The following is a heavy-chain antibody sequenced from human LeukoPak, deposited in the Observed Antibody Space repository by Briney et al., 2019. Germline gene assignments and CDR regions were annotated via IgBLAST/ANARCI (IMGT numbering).Heavy chain of an antibody. CDR2: ISAYNGNT. Sequence: ASVKVSCKASGYTFTSYGISWVRQAPGQGLEWMGWISAYNGNTNHAQKLQGRVTMTTDTSTSTAYMELRSLRSDDTAVYYCARVGTGQAYDSSGYYYGAGYYYYYYMDVWGKGTTVTVSS. CDR1: GYTFTSYG. D-gene: IGHD3-22*01. V-gene: IGHV1-18*01. J-gene: IGHJ6*03. CDR3: ARVGTGQAYDSSGYYYGAGYYYYYYMDV.